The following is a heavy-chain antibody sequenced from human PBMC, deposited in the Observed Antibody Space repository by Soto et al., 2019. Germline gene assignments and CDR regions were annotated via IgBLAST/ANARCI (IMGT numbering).Heavy chain of an antibody. D-gene: IGHD1-26*01. CDR1: GFTFSSYG. J-gene: IGHJ6*02. CDR3: AKDGWELLDATPGEYYYYYGMDV. CDR2: ISYDGSNK. Sequence: GGSLSLSCAASGFTFSSYGMHWVRQAPGKGLEWVAVISYDGSNKYYADSVKGRFTISRDNSKNTLYLQMNSLRAEDTAVYYCAKDGWELLDATPGEYYYYYGMDVWGQGTTVTVSS. V-gene: IGHV3-30*18.